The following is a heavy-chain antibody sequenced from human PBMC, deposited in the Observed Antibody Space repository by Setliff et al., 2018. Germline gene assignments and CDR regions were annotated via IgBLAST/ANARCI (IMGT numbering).Heavy chain of an antibody. CDR3: ARAGLAAAGRKGVFDH. D-gene: IGHD6-25*01. Sequence: EASVKVSCKTSGYSFTSHYMHWVRQAPGQGLEWMGIINPGGLTSSSTQKFEGRVTMTRDTSTSTVYMELNSLTSDDTAVYYCARAGLAAAGRKGVFDHWGQGTLVTVS. CDR2: INPGGLTS. CDR1: GYSFTSHY. J-gene: IGHJ4*02. V-gene: IGHV1-46*01.